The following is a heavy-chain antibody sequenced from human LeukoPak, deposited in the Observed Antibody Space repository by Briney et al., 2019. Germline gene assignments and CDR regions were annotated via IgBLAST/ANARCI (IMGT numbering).Heavy chain of an antibody. J-gene: IGHJ4*02. CDR1: GYTFTSYG. D-gene: IGHD6-13*01. V-gene: IGHV1-18*04. Sequence: ASVKDSCMASGYTFTSYGISWVRQAPGQGLEWMGWISAYNGSTNYAQKLQGRVTMTTDTSTSTAYMELRSLRSDDTAVYYCARLSAGYSSSWSYFDYWGQGTLVTVSS. CDR2: ISAYNGST. CDR3: ARLSAGYSSSWSYFDY.